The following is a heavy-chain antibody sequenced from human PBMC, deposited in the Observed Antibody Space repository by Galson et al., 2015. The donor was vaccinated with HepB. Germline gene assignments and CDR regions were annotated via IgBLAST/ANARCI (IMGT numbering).Heavy chain of an antibody. J-gene: IGHJ6*02. D-gene: IGHD2-21*02. CDR1: GFSLSTSGMR. Sequence: LVKPTQTLTLTCTFSGFSLSTSGMRVSWIRQPPGKALEWLARIDWDDDKFYSTSLKTRLTTSKDTSKNQVVLTMTNMDPVDTATYYCARTYCGGDCYSGADYYYYGMDVWGQGTTVTVSS. CDR2: IDWDDDK. CDR3: ARTYCGGDCYSGADYYYYGMDV. V-gene: IGHV2-70*04.